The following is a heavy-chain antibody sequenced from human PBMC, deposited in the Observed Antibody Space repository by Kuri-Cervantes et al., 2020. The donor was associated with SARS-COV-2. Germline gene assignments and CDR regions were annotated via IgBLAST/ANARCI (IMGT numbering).Heavy chain of an antibody. CDR1: GYTFTGYY. CDR2: INPSGGST. J-gene: IGHJ4*02. V-gene: IGHV1-46*01. CDR3: ARDGDYSNYGVYYFDY. Sequence: ASVKVSCKASGYTFTGYYMHWVRQAPGQGLEWMGIINPSGGSTSYAQKFQGRVTMTRDTSTSTVYMELSSLRSEDTAVYYCARDGDYSNYGVYYFDYWGQGTLVIVSS. D-gene: IGHD4-11*01.